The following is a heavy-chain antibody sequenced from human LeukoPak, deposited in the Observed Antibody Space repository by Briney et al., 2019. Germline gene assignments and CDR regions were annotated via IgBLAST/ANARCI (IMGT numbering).Heavy chain of an antibody. J-gene: IGHJ1*01. V-gene: IGHV3-23*01. CDR1: GFTFTSYG. CDR3: AKEFLVVALGYFQH. Sequence: GGTLRLSCAAPGFTFTSYGMSWVRQAPGKGLEWVSAISGSGGSTYYADSVKGRFTISRDNSKNTLYLQMNSLRAEDTAVYYCAKEFLVVALGYFQHWGQGTLVTVSS. D-gene: IGHD3-22*01. CDR2: ISGSGGST.